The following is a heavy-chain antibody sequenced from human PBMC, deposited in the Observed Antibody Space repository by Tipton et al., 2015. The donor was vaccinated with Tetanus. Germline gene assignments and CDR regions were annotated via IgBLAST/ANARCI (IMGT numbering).Heavy chain of an antibody. CDR1: GDSIDGGFKN. V-gene: IGHV4-31*03. J-gene: IGHJ4*02. Sequence: TLSLTCTVSGDSIDGGFKNWGWIRQQPGKGLGWIGYIDYRGNTYYNPSLRRRVTFSFDTSENQFSLKLTSVTAADTAVYYCASDPALMGNFDYWGQGTLVTVSS. CDR3: ASDPALMGNFDY. CDR2: IDYRGNT. D-gene: IGHD2-2*01.